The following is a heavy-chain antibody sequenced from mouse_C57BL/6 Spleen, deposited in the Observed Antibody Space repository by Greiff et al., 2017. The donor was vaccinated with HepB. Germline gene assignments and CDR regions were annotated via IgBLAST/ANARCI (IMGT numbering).Heavy chain of an antibody. V-gene: IGHV1-69*01. D-gene: IGHD1-1*01. CDR2: IDPSDSYT. J-gene: IGHJ2*01. CDR1: GYTFTSYW. CDR3: ARGGTTVVAGDYFDY. Sequence: VQLKQPGAELVMPGASVKLSCKASGYTFTSYWMHWVKQRPGQGLEWIGEIDPSDSYTNYNQKFKGKSTLTVDKSSSTAYMQLSSLTSEDSAVYYCARGGTTVVAGDYFDYWGQGTTLTVSS.